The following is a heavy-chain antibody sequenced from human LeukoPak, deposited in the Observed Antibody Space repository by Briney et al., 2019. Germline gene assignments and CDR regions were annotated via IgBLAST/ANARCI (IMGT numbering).Heavy chain of an antibody. V-gene: IGHV3-23*01. Sequence: PGGSLRLSCAASGFTFNDHAMSWVRQAPGKGLEWVSTISGSGGRTYYTDSVKGRFTISRDNSKNTLYLQRNSLRGEDTAVYYCAKHQQVYGDSLMDVWGQGTTVTVSS. CDR2: ISGSGGRT. J-gene: IGHJ6*02. CDR1: GFTFNDHA. CDR3: AKHQQVYGDSLMDV. D-gene: IGHD4-17*01.